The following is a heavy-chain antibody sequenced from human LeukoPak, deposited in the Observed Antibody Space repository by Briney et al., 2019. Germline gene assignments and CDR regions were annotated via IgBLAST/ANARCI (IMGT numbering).Heavy chain of an antibody. J-gene: IGHJ4*02. V-gene: IGHV3-23*01. Sequence: GGSLRLSCAASGFTFSSYAMGWVRQAPGKGLVWVSRINSDGSSTSYADSVKGRFTISRDNSKNTLYLQMNSLRAEDTAVYYCAKTPTPIVVVVAAPLDYWGQGTLVTVSS. CDR2: INSDGSST. D-gene: IGHD2-15*01. CDR3: AKTPTPIVVVVAAPLDY. CDR1: GFTFSSYA.